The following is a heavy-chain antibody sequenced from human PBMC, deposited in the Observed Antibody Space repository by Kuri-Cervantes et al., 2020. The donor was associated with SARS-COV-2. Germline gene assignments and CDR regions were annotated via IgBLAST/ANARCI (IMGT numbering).Heavy chain of an antibody. V-gene: IGHV3-21*01. CDR3: ARAFSPAYTSSDSDAFDF. Sequence: GGSLRLSCAASGFTFSSYAMSWVRQAPGKGLEWVSSISSSSSYIYYADSVKGRFTTSRDNAKTSLYLQMNSLKADDTAVYYCARAFSPAYTSSDSDAFDFWGRGTMVTVSS. CDR1: GFTFSSYA. CDR2: ISSSSSYI. J-gene: IGHJ3*01. D-gene: IGHD3-16*01.